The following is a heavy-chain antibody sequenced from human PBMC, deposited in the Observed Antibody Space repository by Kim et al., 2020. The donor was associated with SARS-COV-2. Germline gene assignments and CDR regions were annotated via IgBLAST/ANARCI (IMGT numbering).Heavy chain of an antibody. CDR2: INHSGST. CDR3: ARGPPPIAAAGTVSYWFDP. Sequence: SETLSLTCAVYGGSFSGYYWSWIRQPPGKGLEWIGEINHSGSTNYNPSLKSRVTISVDTSKNQFSLKLSSVTAADTAVYYCARGPPPIAAAGTVSYWFDPWGQGTLVTVSS. D-gene: IGHD6-13*01. J-gene: IGHJ5*02. CDR1: GGSFSGYY. V-gene: IGHV4-34*01.